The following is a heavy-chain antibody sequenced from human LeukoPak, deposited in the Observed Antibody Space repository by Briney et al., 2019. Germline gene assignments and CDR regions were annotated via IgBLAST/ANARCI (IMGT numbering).Heavy chain of an antibody. V-gene: IGHV3-23*01. Sequence: GGSLSLSCAASGFTFSSYAMSWVRQAPGKGLEWVSAISGSGGSTYYADSVKGRFTISRDNSKNTLYLQMNSLRAEDTAVYYCAKDIDHWGCFDYWGQGTLVTVSS. CDR2: ISGSGGST. J-gene: IGHJ4*02. CDR1: GFTFSSYA. CDR3: AKDIDHWGCFDY. D-gene: IGHD7-27*01.